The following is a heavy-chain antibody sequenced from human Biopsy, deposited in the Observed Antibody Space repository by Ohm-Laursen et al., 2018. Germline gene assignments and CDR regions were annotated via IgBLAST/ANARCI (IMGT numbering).Heavy chain of an antibody. Sequence: SVKVSCKAPEGTFSNYGVNWVRQAPGQGLEWLGGNIPILGTGNYAHQFQDRVTVVADTSTSTATMELRSLRSDDTAVYYCSTKLAGYFHHWGQGTLVIVSS. V-gene: IGHV1-69*06. CDR3: STKLAGYFHH. CDR2: NIPILGTG. CDR1: EGTFSNYG. J-gene: IGHJ1*01.